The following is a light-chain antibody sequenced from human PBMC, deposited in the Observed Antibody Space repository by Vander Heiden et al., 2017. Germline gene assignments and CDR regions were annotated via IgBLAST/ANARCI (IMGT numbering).Light chain of an antibody. J-gene: IGKJ4*01. CDR2: DAS. Sequence: EIVLTQSPATLSLSPGERATLSCRASQSVSTYLAWLKQKPGQAPRLLIYDASRRDTGIPARFSGSGYGTDFTLTISSREPEDFAFYYCQQRSNWPPLTFGGGTKVDIK. V-gene: IGKV3-11*01. CDR1: QSVSTY. CDR3: QQRSNWPPLT.